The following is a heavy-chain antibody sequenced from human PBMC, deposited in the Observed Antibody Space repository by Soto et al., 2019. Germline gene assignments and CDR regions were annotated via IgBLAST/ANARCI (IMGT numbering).Heavy chain of an antibody. D-gene: IGHD4-17*01. Sequence: QVQLVQSGAEVKKPGASVKVSCKASGYTFTSYAMHWVRQAPGQRLEWMGWINAGNGNTKYSQKFQGRVTITRDTSASTAYMELSSLRSEDTAVYYCAPLYGDYEVDAFDIWGQGTMVTVSS. J-gene: IGHJ3*02. CDR3: APLYGDYEVDAFDI. CDR2: INAGNGNT. CDR1: GYTFTSYA. V-gene: IGHV1-3*01.